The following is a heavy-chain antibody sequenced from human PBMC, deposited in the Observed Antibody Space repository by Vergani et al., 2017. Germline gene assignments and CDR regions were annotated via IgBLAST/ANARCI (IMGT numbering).Heavy chain of an antibody. Sequence: EVQLVQSGAEVQKPGESLTIPCQISGYSFTNYCIGWARQMPGKGLEWLGIIHPADSDTRYSPSFQGQVTISVDKSISTAYLQRSSLRASDSAMYYCARLYGRDSSGSKYFDYWGQGTLVTVSS. V-gene: IGHV5-51*01. D-gene: IGHD3-22*01. J-gene: IGHJ4*02. CDR3: ARLYGRDSSGSKYFDY. CDR1: GYSFTNYC. CDR2: IHPADSDT.